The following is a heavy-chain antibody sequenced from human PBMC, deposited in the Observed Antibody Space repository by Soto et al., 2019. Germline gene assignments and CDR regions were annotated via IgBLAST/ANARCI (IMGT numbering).Heavy chain of an antibody. Sequence: PSETLSLTCAVSGGSISSGGYSWSWIRQPPGKGLEWIGYIYHSGSTYHNPSLKSRVTISVDRSKNQFSLKLSSVTAADTAVYYCARDKITGLFDYWGQGTLVTVSS. V-gene: IGHV4-30-2*01. D-gene: IGHD2-8*02. CDR2: IYHSGST. CDR1: GGSISSGGYS. J-gene: IGHJ4*02. CDR3: ARDKITGLFDY.